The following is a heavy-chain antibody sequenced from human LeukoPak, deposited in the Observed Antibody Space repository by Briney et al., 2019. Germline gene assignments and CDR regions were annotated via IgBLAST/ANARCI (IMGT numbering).Heavy chain of an antibody. J-gene: IGHJ6*02. CDR3: ARGGYYDSSGYYLLASYYYYYGMDV. D-gene: IGHD3-22*01. V-gene: IGHV1-8*01. Sequence: ASVTVSCKASGYTFTSYDINWVRQAPGQGLEWMGWMNPNSGNTGYAQKFQGRVTMTRNTSISTAYMELSSLRSEDTAVYYCARGGYYDSSGYYLLASYYYYYGMDVWGQGTTVTVSS. CDR2: MNPNSGNT. CDR1: GYTFTSYD.